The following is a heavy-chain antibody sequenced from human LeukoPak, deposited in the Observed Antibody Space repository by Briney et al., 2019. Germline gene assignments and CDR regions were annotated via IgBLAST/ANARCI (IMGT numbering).Heavy chain of an antibody. CDR2: IYYSGST. D-gene: IGHD6-13*01. J-gene: IGHJ4*02. CDR1: GVSISSYY. Sequence: SETLSLTCTVSGVSISSYYWSWIRQPPGKGLEWIGYIYYSGSTNYNPSLKSRVTISVDTSKNQFSLKLSSVTAADTAVYYCARAPPYIAAAPDYWGQGTLVTVSS. CDR3: ARAPPYIAAAPDY. V-gene: IGHV4-59*01.